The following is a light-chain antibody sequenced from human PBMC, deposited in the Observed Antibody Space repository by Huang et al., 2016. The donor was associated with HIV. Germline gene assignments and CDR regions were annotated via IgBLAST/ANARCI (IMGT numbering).Light chain of an antibody. CDR1: QSVSNYY. Sequence: EIVLTQSPRSLSLSPGEKATLHCRASQSVSNYYLAWYQQKPGQSPRLLIHAASTRASGSPGRFSGSGSGTAFTLTIIRLEPEDSAVYFCHQYGTPPWTFGQGTRVEI. CDR3: HQYGTPPWT. J-gene: IGKJ1*01. CDR2: AAS. V-gene: IGKV3-20*01.